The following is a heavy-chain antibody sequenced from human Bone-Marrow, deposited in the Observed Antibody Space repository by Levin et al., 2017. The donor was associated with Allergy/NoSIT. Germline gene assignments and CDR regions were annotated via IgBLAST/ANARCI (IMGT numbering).Heavy chain of an antibody. CDR2: ISGSSSFI. V-gene: IGHV3-21*04. J-gene: IGHJ5*02. CDR1: GFSLSDYT. D-gene: IGHD3-3*01. Sequence: GGSLRLSCLASGFSLSDYTMNWVRQAPGKGLEWVASISGSSSFILYADSVKGRFTVSRDNAGNSVYLQMNSLRVDDTAVYFCARDQDYGFLSGLGWFDPWGQGTQVTVSS. CDR3: ARDQDYGFLSGLGWFDP.